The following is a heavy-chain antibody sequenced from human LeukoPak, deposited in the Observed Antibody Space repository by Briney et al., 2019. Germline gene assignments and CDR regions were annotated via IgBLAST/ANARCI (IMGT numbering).Heavy chain of an antibody. CDR2: IYYSGTT. CDR1: GGSISSGGYY. J-gene: IGHJ4*02. CDR3: ASSGTVTTWNY. V-gene: IGHV4-31*03. D-gene: IGHD4-17*01. Sequence: SETLSLTCTVSGGSISSGGYYWSWMRQHPGKGLEWIGCIYYSGTTYYHPSLTSRVAISVDTSKNQFSLKLSSVTAADTAVYYCASSGTVTTWNYWGQGTLVTVSS.